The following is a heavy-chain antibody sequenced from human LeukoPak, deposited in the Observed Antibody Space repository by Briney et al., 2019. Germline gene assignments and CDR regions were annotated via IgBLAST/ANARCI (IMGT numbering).Heavy chain of an antibody. CDR2: INWNGGSI. V-gene: IGHV3-20*04. Sequence: GGSLRLSCAASRFTFEDYAMNWVRQAPGKGLEWVAYINWNGGSIGYAESVKGRFTISRDNAKNSLYLQINSLRAEDTAVYYCAKDSYDTSIWGQGTLVTVSS. CDR1: RFTFEDYA. CDR3: AKDSYDTSI. D-gene: IGHD3-22*01. J-gene: IGHJ4*02.